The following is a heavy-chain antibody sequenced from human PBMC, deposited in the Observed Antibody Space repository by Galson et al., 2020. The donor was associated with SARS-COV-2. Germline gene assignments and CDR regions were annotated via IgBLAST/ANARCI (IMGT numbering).Heavy chain of an antibody. Sequence: ETSETLSLTCTVSGGSISSGGYYWSWIRQHPGKGLEWIGYIYYSGSTYYNPSLKSRVTISVDTSKNQFSLKLSSVTAADTAVYYCAREDVDTAMVWGQGTLVTVSS. CDR1: GGSISSGGYY. D-gene: IGHD5-18*01. J-gene: IGHJ4*02. CDR2: IYYSGST. V-gene: IGHV4-31*03. CDR3: AREDVDTAMV.